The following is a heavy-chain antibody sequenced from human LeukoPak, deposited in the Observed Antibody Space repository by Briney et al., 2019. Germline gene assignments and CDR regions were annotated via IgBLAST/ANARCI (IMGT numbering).Heavy chain of an antibody. CDR1: GFTFSDNW. V-gene: IGHV3-74*01. CDR2: IEGDGTGT. J-gene: IGHJ6*04. CDR3: TRDYYYRMDV. Sequence: PGGSLRLSCAASGFTFSDNWMHWVRQAPGKGLVWVSRIEGDGTGTVYADSVKGRFTISRDNAKNTLYLQMNSLRAGDTAVYYCTRDYYYRMDVWGKGTTVTVSS.